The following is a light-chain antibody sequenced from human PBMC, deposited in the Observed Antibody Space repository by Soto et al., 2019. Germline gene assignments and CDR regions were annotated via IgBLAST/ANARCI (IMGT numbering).Light chain of an antibody. CDR1: LSVANY. Sequence: DIQMTQSPSSLSASVGDRVTITCRANLSVANYLHWYQQKSGRVPKLLIYAASNLQRGVPSRFSGGGSGTDFSLTISSLRLEDFATYFCQQSHTLPFTFGGGTKV. J-gene: IGKJ4*01. V-gene: IGKV1-39*01. CDR3: QQSHTLPFT. CDR2: AAS.